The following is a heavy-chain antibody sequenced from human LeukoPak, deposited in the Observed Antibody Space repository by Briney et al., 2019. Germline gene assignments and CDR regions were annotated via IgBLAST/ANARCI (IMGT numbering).Heavy chain of an antibody. J-gene: IGHJ4*02. D-gene: IGHD4-17*01. CDR3: ARDRTDYGDYVDYFDY. V-gene: IGHV4-59*01. CDR1: GGSISSYY. Sequence: KPSETLSLTCTVSGGSISSYYWSWIRQPPGKGLEWIGYIYYSGSTNYNPSLKSRVTISVYTSKNQFSLKLSSVTAADTAVYYCARDRTDYGDYVDYFDYWGQGTLVTVSS. CDR2: IYYSGST.